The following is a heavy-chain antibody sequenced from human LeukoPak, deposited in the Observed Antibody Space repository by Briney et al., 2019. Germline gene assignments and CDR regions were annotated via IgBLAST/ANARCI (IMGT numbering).Heavy chain of an antibody. Sequence: GGSLRLSCAASGFTFNSYSMHWVRQAPGRGLEWVTAISDDETYKFYADSVKGRFTISRDNSKNTLYLQMNSLRAEDTAVYYCAKEDSMVRGPIDYWGQGTLVTVSS. V-gene: IGHV3-30-3*01. J-gene: IGHJ4*02. CDR2: ISDDETYK. D-gene: IGHD3-10*01. CDR1: GFTFNSYS. CDR3: AKEDSMVRGPIDY.